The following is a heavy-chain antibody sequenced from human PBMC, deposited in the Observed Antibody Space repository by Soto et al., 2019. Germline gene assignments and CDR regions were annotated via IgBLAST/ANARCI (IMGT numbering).Heavy chain of an antibody. Sequence: SETLSLTCAVYGGAFSGYYWSWIRQPPGKGLEWIGEINHSGSTNYNPSLKSRVTISVDTSKNQFSLKLSSVIAADTAVYYCARGSERSVYYGDPYYYYYYGMDVWGQGTTVTVSS. J-gene: IGHJ6*02. CDR2: INHSGST. CDR3: ARGSERSVYYGDPYYYYYYGMDV. V-gene: IGHV4-34*01. D-gene: IGHD3-3*01. CDR1: GGAFSGYY.